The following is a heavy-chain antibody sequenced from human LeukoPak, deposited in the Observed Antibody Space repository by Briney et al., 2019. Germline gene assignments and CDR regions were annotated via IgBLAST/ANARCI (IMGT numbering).Heavy chain of an antibody. CDR2: ISSSSNDM. CDR1: GFTFSTYS. J-gene: IGHJ4*02. D-gene: IGHD7-27*01. V-gene: IGHV3-21*01. Sequence: GGSLRLSCAASGFTFSTYSMNWVRQVPGQGLEWVSSISSSSNDMYYADSVKGRFTISRDNAKNSLYLQMNSLRAEDTGVYYCARVATSGYWGQGTLVTVSS. CDR3: ARVATSGY.